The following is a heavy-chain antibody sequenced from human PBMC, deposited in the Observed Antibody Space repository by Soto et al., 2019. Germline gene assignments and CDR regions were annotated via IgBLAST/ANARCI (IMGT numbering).Heavy chain of an antibody. CDR3: AKDADTPIRTTAHDSGGLDH. CDR1: GFTFRFYD. J-gene: IGHJ4*02. Sequence: QVQLVESGGGVVQPGRSLRLSCATSGFTFRFYDMHWVRQAPGKGLEWVAIISRDGNNKDYGDSVKGRFTISRDNSKNTLYLQMNSLRGEDTAVYYCAKDADTPIRTTAHDSGGLDHWGRGTLVTVSS. D-gene: IGHD4-4*01. V-gene: IGHV3-30*18. CDR2: ISRDGNNK.